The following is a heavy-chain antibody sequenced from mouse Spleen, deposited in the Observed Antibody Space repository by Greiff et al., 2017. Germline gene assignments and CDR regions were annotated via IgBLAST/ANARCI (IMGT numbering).Heavy chain of an antibody. V-gene: IGHV1-55*01. D-gene: IGHD2-5*01. J-gene: IGHJ3*01. CDR3: AREGIVPQQGFAY. CDR2: IYPGSGST. CDR1: GYTFTSYW. Sequence: VQLQQPGAELVKPGASVKMSCKASGYTFTSYWITWVKQRPGQGLEWIGDIYPGSGSTNYNEKFKSKATLTVDTSSSTAYMQLSSLTSEDSAVYYCAREGIVPQQGFAYWGQGTLVTVSA.